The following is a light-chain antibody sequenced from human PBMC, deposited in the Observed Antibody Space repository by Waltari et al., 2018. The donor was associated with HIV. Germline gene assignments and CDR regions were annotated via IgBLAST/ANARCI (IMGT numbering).Light chain of an antibody. CDR2: NT. CDR3: QSYDSSLSGSRV. J-gene: IGLJ3*02. V-gene: IGLV1-40*01. Sequence: QSVLTQPPSVSGAPGQRVTISCTGNSSNIGADNDEHGYQQLPGTAPKLLIYNTNRPSGGPDRVSGSKSGTAASLAITGLRAEDEAYYFCQSYDSSLSGSRVFGGGTKLTVL. CDR1: SSNIGADND.